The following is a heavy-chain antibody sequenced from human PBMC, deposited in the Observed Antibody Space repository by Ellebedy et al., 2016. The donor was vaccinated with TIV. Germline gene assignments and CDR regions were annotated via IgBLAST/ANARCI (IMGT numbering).Heavy chain of an antibody. Sequence: PGGSLRLSCVASGFAFSSRWIHWVRQAPGKGLVWVSHINSDGSSTTYADSVKGRFTISRDNAKDTVYPQMNSLRAEDTAVYYCGRDDRYGLDVWGQGTTVIVSS. V-gene: IGHV3-74*01. J-gene: IGHJ6*02. CDR2: INSDGSST. CDR1: GFAFSSRW. CDR3: GRDDRYGLDV.